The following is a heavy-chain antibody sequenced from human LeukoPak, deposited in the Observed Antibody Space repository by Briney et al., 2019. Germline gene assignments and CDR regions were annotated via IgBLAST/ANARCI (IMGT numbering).Heavy chain of an antibody. J-gene: IGHJ6*01. Sequence: GVSLRLSCAASGFTFSSYAMHWVRQAPGKGLEWVAVISYDGSNKYYADSVKGRFTISRDNPKNTLYLQMNSLRAEDTAVYYCARPVNDFWSGLPYYYYGMDVWGQGTTVTVSS. CDR2: ISYDGSNK. V-gene: IGHV3-30*04. D-gene: IGHD3-3*01. CDR1: GFTFSSYA. CDR3: ARPVNDFWSGLPYYYYGMDV.